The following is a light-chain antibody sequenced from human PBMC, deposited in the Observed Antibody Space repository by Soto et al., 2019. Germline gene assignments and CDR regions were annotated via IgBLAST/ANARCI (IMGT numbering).Light chain of an antibody. CDR2: GAS. CDR3: HQRSKWPLT. Sequence: EIVLTQSPGTLSLSPGERATLSCRASQSVSSSYLAWYQQKPGQAPRLLIYGASSRATGIPDRFSGSGSGTDFTLTISSLDPEDSAVYYCHQRSKWPLTFGGGTKVEIK. CDR1: QSVSSSY. J-gene: IGKJ4*01. V-gene: IGKV3D-20*02.